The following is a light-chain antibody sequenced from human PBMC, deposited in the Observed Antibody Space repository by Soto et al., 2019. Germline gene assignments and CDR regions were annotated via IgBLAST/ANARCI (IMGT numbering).Light chain of an antibody. CDR3: MQAQRIPRT. V-gene: IGKV2-28*01. Sequence: EIVITQSPLSLSVTPGEPASISCRSSQSLLHTSGDNYLDWYLQRPGQSPQXXIYLGSKRASGVSDRFSGSGSGTHFTLRISRLEAEDVAFYYCMQAQRIPRTFGHGTQVDIK. CDR1: QSLLHTSGDNY. CDR2: LGS. J-gene: IGKJ1*01.